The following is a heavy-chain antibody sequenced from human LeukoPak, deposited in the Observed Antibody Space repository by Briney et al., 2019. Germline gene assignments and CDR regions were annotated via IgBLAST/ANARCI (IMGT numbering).Heavy chain of an antibody. V-gene: IGHV4-61*02. CDR3: ASGAAAPLYYFDN. CDR2: IYPSGST. Sequence: SQTLSLTCTVSGGSIDTSSYFWSWIRQPVGQGLEWIGRIYPSGSTNYHPSLQSHLTLSVDKSNDQFSLNLTSVTAADTAIYYCASGAAAPLYYFDNWGQGSLVTVSS. D-gene: IGHD6-13*01. J-gene: IGHJ4*02. CDR1: GGSIDTSSYF.